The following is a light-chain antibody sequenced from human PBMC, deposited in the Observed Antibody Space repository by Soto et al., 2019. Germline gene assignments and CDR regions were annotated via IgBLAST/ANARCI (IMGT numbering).Light chain of an antibody. CDR1: QSLLHITGETF. CDR3: MQSTQLPPT. J-gene: IGKJ5*01. V-gene: IGKV2D-29*02. Sequence: DVVMTQTPRSRSVAPGQPASISCKSRQSLLHITGETFLFWYLQKPGQSPQLLIYEVSTRVSGVPDRFSGSGSGTDFTLEISRVETDDVGIYYCMQSTQLPPTFGQGTRLEIK. CDR2: EVS.